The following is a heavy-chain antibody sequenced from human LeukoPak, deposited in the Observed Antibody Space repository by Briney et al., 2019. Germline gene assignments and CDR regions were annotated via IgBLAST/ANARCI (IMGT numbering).Heavy chain of an antibody. V-gene: IGHV4-59*08. Sequence: SGTLSLTCTVSGGSISSYYWSRIRQPPGKGLEWIGYIYYSGSTNYNPSLKSRVTISVDTSKNQFSLKLSSVTAADTAVYYCARTYYYDSSGYYGGYYFDYWGRGTLVTVSS. CDR3: ARTYYYDSSGYYGGYYFDY. CDR1: GGSISSYY. J-gene: IGHJ4*02. D-gene: IGHD3-22*01. CDR2: IYYSGST.